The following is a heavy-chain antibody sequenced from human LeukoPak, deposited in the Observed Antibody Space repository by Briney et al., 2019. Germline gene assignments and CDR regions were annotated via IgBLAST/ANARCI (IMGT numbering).Heavy chain of an antibody. D-gene: IGHD3-22*01. CDR1: GYTFTSYY. J-gene: IGHJ4*02. V-gene: IGHV1-46*01. CDR2: INPSGGST. Sequence: ASVKVSCKASGYTFTSYYMHWVRQAPGQGLEWMGIINPSGGSTSYAQKFQGRVTMTRDTSTSTVYMELSRLRSDDTAVYYCARPRYYDSSGSTFDYWGQGTLVTVSS. CDR3: ARPRYYDSSGSTFDY.